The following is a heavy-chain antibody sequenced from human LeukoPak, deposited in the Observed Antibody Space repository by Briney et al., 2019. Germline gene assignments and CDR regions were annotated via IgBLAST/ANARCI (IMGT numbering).Heavy chain of an antibody. D-gene: IGHD3-22*01. J-gene: IGHJ4*02. CDR3: ARGVPNYYDSSGERDY. CDR1: GFTFSSYE. CDR2: IISSGSTI. V-gene: IGHV3-48*03. Sequence: GGSLRLSFAASGFTFSSYEMNWVRQAPGKGLEWVSYIISSGSTIYYADSVKGRFTISRDNAKNSLYLQMNSLRAEDTAVYYCARGVPNYYDSSGERDYWGQGTLVTVSS.